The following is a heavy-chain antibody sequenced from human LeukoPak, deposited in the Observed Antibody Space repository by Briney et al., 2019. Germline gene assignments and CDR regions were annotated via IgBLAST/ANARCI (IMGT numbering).Heavy chain of an antibody. CDR3: ASYYGSGSYFSTPRGFDY. CDR2: IIPIFGTA. CDR1: GGTFSSYA. V-gene: IGHV1-69*13. Sequence: ASVKVSCKASGGTFSSYAISWVRQAPGQGLEWMGGIIPIFGTANYAQKFQGRVTITADESTSTAYMELSSLRSEDTAVYYCASYYGSGSYFSTPRGFDYWGQGTLVTVSS. D-gene: IGHD3-10*01. J-gene: IGHJ4*02.